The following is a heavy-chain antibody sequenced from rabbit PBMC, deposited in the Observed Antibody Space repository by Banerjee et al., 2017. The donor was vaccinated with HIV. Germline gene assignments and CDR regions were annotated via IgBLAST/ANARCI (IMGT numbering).Heavy chain of an antibody. CDR2: MDAGSSGST. CDR1: GFSFSSNS. J-gene: IGHJ4*01. D-gene: IGHD7-1*01. V-gene: IGHV1S40*01. CDR3: ARGDGAYAGYDGL. Sequence: QSLEESGGDLVKPGASLTLTCTASGFSFSSNSMCWVRQAPGKGLEWIACMDAGSSGSTNYASWAKGRFTISKTSSTTVTLQMTSLTAADTATYFCARGDGAYAGYDGLWGPGTLVTVS.